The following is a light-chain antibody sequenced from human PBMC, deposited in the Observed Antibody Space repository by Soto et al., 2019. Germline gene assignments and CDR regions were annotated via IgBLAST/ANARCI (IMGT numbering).Light chain of an antibody. CDR3: QQYNSYRWT. V-gene: IGKV1-5*01. J-gene: IGKJ1*01. CDR2: DAS. Sequence: DIQMTQSPSTLAASVGDRATITCRASQSISSWVAWYQQKPGKAPKLLIYDASSLKSGVPFRFSGSGSGTEFTLTISRLQTDDFATYYCQQYNSYRWTFGQGTKVDIK. CDR1: QSISSW.